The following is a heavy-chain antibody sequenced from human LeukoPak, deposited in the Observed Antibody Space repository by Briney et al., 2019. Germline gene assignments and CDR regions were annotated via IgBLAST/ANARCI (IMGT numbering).Heavy chain of an antibody. CDR2: IYYSGST. D-gene: IGHD6-13*01. CDR3: ARHSYSSSWYGKNYYYYGMDV. J-gene: IGHJ6*02. CDR1: GGSISSYY. V-gene: IGHV4-59*08. Sequence: SETLSLTCTVSGGSISSYYWSWIRQPPGKGLEWIGYIYYSGSTNYNPSLKSRVTISVDTSKNQFSLKLSSVTAADTAVYYCARHSYSSSWYGKNYYYYGMDVWGQGTTVTVSS.